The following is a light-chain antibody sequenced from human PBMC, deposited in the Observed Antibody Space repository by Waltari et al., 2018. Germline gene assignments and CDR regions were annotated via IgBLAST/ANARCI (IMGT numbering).Light chain of an antibody. CDR3: QQSYGNPPRFT. CDR1: QDIINF. Sequence: DIQMTQSPSSLSASVGDRVTITCRASQDIINFLNWYQQKPGTAPKLLIFAATSLQEGVTSRCSGSLSGTEFTLTITNVQPEDFATYHCQQSYGNPPRFTFGQGTRLEIK. J-gene: IGKJ2*01. CDR2: AAT. V-gene: IGKV1-39*01.